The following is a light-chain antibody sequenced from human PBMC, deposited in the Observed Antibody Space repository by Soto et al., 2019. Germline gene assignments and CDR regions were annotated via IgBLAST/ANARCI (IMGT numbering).Light chain of an antibody. Sequence: EIVMTQSPATLSVSPGERAILSCRASQTVASNVAWYQQKPGRAPRLLIHGACTRATGVSARFSGSGSGTEFTLTISSLQSEDFAVYYCQQYHNWPPQYTFGQGTKLQIK. CDR1: QTVASN. CDR2: GAC. V-gene: IGKV3-15*01. J-gene: IGKJ2*01. CDR3: QQYHNWPPQYT.